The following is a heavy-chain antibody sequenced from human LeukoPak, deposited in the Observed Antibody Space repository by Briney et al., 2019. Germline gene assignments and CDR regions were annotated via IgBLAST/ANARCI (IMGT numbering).Heavy chain of an antibody. J-gene: IGHJ5*02. Sequence: GGSLEISCKGSGYRFTSYWIGWVRQVPGKGLEWMGIIYRGDSDTRYSPSFQGQVTISADKSISTAYLQWSSLKASDTAMYYCARLYALGYCSSTSCYASVYWFDPWGRGALVTVSS. V-gene: IGHV5-51*01. CDR3: ARLYALGYCSSTSCYASVYWFDP. CDR2: IYRGDSDT. D-gene: IGHD2-2*01. CDR1: GYRFTSYW.